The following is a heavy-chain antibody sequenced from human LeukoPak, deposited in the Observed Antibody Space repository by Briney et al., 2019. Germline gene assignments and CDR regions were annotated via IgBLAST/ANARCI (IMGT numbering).Heavy chain of an antibody. V-gene: IGHV1-18*01. CDR2: ISAYNGNT. D-gene: IGHD4-17*01. J-gene: IGHJ5*02. CDR3: AREVADYGDYGWFDP. Sequence: GASVKVSCKPSVYTFTSYGISWVRQAPGQGLEWMGWISAYNGNTNYAQKLQGRVTMTTDTSTSTAYMELRSLRSDDTAVYYCAREVADYGDYGWFDPWGQGTLVTVSS. CDR1: VYTFTSYG.